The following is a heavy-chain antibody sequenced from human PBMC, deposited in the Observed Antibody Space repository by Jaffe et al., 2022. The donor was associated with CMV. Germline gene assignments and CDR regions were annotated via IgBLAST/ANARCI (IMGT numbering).Heavy chain of an antibody. V-gene: IGHV3-33*01. J-gene: IGHJ6*02. D-gene: IGHD3-10*01. CDR2: IWYDGSNK. CDR1: GFTFSSYG. Sequence: QVQLVESGGGVVQPGRSLRLSCAASGFTFSSYGMHWVRQAPGKGLEWVAVIWYDGSNKYYADSVKGRFTISRDNSKNTLYLQMNSLRAEDTAVYYCARFKGRGYYYYGMDVWGQGTTVTVSS. CDR3: ARFKGRGYYYYGMDV.